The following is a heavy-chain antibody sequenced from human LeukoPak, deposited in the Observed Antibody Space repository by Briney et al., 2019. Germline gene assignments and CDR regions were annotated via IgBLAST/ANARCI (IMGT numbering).Heavy chain of an antibody. Sequence: SQTLSLTCTVSGGSISSGGYYWSWIRQHPGKGLEWIGYIYYSGSTYYNPSLKSRVTISVDTSKNQFSLKLSSVTAADTAVYYCARSDYYDSSGYRFEYYYGMDVWGQGTTVTVSS. V-gene: IGHV4-31*03. CDR2: IYYSGST. CDR1: GGSISSGGYY. D-gene: IGHD3-22*01. J-gene: IGHJ6*02. CDR3: ARSDYYDSSGYRFEYYYGMDV.